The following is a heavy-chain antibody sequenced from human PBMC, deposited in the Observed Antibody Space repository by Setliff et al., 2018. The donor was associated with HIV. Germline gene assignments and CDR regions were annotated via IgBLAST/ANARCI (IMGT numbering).Heavy chain of an antibody. CDR1: GYDFNIYG. Sequence: ASVKVSCKASGYDFNIYGISWVRQAPGQGLEWMGWISAYNGYTIYAQRLQGRVTMTTVTSTSTAYMDLRSLTSDDTAVYYCARDPTRSHTTMRNDAFDIWGQGTMVT. CDR2: ISAYNGYT. D-gene: IGHD3-22*01. V-gene: IGHV1-18*01. CDR3: ARDPTRSHTTMRNDAFDI. J-gene: IGHJ3*02.